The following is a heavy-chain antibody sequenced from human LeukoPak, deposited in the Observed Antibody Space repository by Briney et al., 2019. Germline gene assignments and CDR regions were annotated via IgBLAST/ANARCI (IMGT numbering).Heavy chain of an antibody. CDR2: IYPGDSDT. CDR1: GYSITNYW. J-gene: IGHJ4*02. D-gene: IGHD6-19*01. CDR3: VRRLAVANVGYFDY. Sequence: GESLRISCKGSGYSITNYWIGWVRQMPGKGLEWMGIIYPGDSDTKYSPTFQGQVTISADKSISTAYLQWSSLKASDSAMYYCVRRLAVANVGYFDYWGQGTLVTVSS. V-gene: IGHV5-51*01.